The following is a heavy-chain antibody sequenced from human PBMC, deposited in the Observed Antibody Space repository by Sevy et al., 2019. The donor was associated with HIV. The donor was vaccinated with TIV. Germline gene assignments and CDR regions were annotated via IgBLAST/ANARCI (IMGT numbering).Heavy chain of an antibody. CDR1: GFSFSHYW. Sequence: GGSLRLSCAASGFSFSHYWMHWVRHAPGKGLEWVANIKQDESEKYYVASVKGRFTISRDNAKNSVYLQMNSLIPEDTAIYYCARGNSGSFDYWGQGTLVTVSS. D-gene: IGHD3-22*01. J-gene: IGHJ4*02. CDR2: IKQDESEK. CDR3: ARGNSGSFDY. V-gene: IGHV3-7*04.